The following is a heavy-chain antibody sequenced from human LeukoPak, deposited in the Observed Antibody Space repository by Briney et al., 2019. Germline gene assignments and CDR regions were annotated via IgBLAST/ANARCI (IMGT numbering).Heavy chain of an antibody. J-gene: IGHJ4*02. D-gene: IGHD2-2*01. CDR3: ARGGVVVVPAAMRY. V-gene: IGHV1-8*01. CDR1: GYTFTSYD. Sequence: ASVKVSCKASGYTFTSYDINWVRQATGQGLEWMGWMNPNSGNTGYAQKFQGRVTMTRNTSISTAYMELSGLRSEDTAVYYCARGGVVVVPAAMRYWGQGTPVTVSS. CDR2: MNPNSGNT.